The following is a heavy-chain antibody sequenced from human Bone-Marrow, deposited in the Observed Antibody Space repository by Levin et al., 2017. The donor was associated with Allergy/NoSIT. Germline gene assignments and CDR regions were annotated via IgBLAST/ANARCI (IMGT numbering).Heavy chain of an antibody. CDR3: ARDPGDTDVVRGYLDY. D-gene: IGHD5-18*01. CDR1: GFIFSSHS. CDR2: ISRSSSFI. J-gene: IGHJ4*02. V-gene: IGHV3-21*01. Sequence: GGSLRLSCAASGFIFSSHSMNWVRQAPGKGLEWVSSISRSSSFIFSGDSVKGRFIISRDNAKNSLYLEMSSLRAEDTAVYYCARDPGDTDVVRGYLDYWGQGTLVTVSS.